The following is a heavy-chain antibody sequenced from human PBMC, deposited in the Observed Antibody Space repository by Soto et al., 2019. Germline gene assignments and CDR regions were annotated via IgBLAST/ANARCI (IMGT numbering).Heavy chain of an antibody. V-gene: IGHV5-10-1*01. CDR1: GYRFSRQW. D-gene: IGHD1-1*01. J-gene: IGHJ6*02. Sequence: GGSLKISCKGSGYRFSRQWISWGRQMPGKGLEWKGRIDPSDSYTSYSPSFQGHVTISTDNSISTAYLQWSSLKASDTAMYYCARHGKSSVITKTYGMDVWGQGTTVTVS. CDR2: IDPSDSYT. CDR3: ARHGKSSVITKTYGMDV.